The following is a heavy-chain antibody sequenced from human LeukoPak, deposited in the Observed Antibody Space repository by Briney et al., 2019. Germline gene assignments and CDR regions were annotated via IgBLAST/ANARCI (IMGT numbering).Heavy chain of an antibody. J-gene: IGHJ4*02. Sequence: GGSLRLSCAASGFTFSDHYMDGVRQAPGKGLEWVGRSRNKANGHTTEYAASVKGRFTISRDDSKTSMYLQMNSLKTEDTAVYYCTRTEYCGGGRCYSDYFDSWGQGTLVTVSS. CDR1: GFTFSDHY. CDR3: TRTEYCGGGRCYSDYFDS. V-gene: IGHV3-72*01. D-gene: IGHD2-15*01. CDR2: SRNKANGHTT.